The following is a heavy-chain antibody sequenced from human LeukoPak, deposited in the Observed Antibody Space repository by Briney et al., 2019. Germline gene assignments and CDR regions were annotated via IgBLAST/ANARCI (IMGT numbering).Heavy chain of an antibody. V-gene: IGHV3-21*01. CDR1: GFTFSSYS. CDR2: ISSSSSYI. J-gene: IGHJ6*02. CDR3: ARGYGCGGDCQSPGYYGMDV. D-gene: IGHD2-21*02. Sequence: PGGSLRLSCAASGFTFSSYSMNWVRQAPGKGLEWVSSISSSSSYIYYADSVKGRFTISRDNAKNSLYLQMNSLRAEDTAVYYCARGYGCGGDCQSPGYYGMDVWGQGTTVTVSS.